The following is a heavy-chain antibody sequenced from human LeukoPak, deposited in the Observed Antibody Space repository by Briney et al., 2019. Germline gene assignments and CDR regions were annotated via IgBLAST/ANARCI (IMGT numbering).Heavy chain of an antibody. Sequence: ASVKVSCTASGYTFTSYGISWVRQAPGQGLEWMGWISAYNGNTNYAQKLQGRVTMTTDTSTSTAYMELRSLRSDDTAVYYCASTSRATTVTPGTYWGQGTLVTVSS. CDR2: ISAYNGNT. V-gene: IGHV1-18*01. CDR1: GYTFTSYG. J-gene: IGHJ4*02. D-gene: IGHD4-17*01. CDR3: ASTSRATTVTPGTY.